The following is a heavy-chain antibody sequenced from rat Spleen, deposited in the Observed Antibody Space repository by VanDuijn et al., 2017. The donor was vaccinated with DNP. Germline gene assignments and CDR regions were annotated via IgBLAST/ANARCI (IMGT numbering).Heavy chain of an antibody. J-gene: IGHJ4*01. CDR2: ISAGGSS. Sequence: QVHLKESGPSLVQPSQTLSLTCAVSGFPLTSYGISWVRQPPGKGPEWIAAISAGGSSYHNSALKSRLSIRRDTSKNQVFLEMSSMQPEDTAIYFCTRYYGYNYYAMDAWGQGTSVTVSS. V-gene: IGHV2S12*01. CDR1: GFPLTSYG. D-gene: IGHD1-9*01. CDR3: TRYYGYNYYAMDA.